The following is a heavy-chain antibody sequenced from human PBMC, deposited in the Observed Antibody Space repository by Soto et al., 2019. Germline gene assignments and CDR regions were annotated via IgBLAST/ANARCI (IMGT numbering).Heavy chain of an antibody. CDR1: GYTFTGYY. V-gene: IGHV1-2*02. CDR2: INPNSGGT. J-gene: IGHJ3*02. Sequence: ASVKVSCKASGYTFTGYYMHWVRQAPGKGLEWMGWINPNSGGTNYAQKFQGRVTMTRDTSNSTAYMELSRLRSDDTAVYYCANSKFEDAFDIWGQGTMVTVSS. D-gene: IGHD3-16*01. CDR3: ANSKFEDAFDI.